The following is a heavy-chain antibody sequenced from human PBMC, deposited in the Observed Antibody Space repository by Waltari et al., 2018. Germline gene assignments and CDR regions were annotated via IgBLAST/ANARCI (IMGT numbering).Heavy chain of an antibody. Sequence: QVQLQQWGAGLLKPSETLSLTCAVYGGSFSGYYWSWTRQPPGKGLEWIGEINHSGSTNYNPSLKSRVTISVDTSKNQFSLKLSSVTAADTAVYYCARGDRGTDLFDYWGQGTLVTVSS. J-gene: IGHJ4*02. D-gene: IGHD1-1*01. CDR1: GGSFSGYY. V-gene: IGHV4-34*01. CDR3: ARGDRGTDLFDY. CDR2: INHSGST.